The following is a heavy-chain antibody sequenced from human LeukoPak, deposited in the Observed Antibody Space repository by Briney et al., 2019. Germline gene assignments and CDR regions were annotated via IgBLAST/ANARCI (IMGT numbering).Heavy chain of an antibody. CDR3: ARVKLANLYYFDY. Sequence: ASVKVSCKASGGTFSSYAISWVRQAPGQGLEWMGWINPNSGGTNYAQKFQGRVTMTRDTSISTAYMELSRLRSDDTAVYYCARVKLANLYYFDYWGQGTLVTVSS. CDR1: GGTFSSYA. CDR2: INPNSGGT. V-gene: IGHV1-2*02. J-gene: IGHJ4*02.